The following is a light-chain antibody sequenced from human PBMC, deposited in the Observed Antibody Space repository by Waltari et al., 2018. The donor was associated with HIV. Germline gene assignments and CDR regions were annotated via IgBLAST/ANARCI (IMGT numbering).Light chain of an antibody. CDR2: DAS. CDR1: LTIVNY. J-gene: IGKJ4*01. CDR3: QQRHSWPLS. Sequence: EIALTQSPVDLSLSPGDRATLSCRANLTIVNYLGWYQQKPGQGPSLLIYDASKRVTGVPVRFSGNGSGTDFSLIINNIQPEYSAVYYCQQRHSWPLSFGGGTKVEI. V-gene: IGKV3-11*01.